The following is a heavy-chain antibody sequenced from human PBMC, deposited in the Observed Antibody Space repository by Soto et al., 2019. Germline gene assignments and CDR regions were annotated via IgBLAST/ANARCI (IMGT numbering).Heavy chain of an antibody. J-gene: IGHJ4*02. V-gene: IGHV4-31*03. CDR1: GGSISTVGHY. CDR3: ARATGTLRSRNCDY. CDR2: IYHTGST. Sequence: LSLTCSVSGGSISTVGHYWTWTRQPPGKGLEWIGSIYHTGSTYYSKSLRSRLTMSVDTSKSQFSLRLSSVTAADTAVYYCARATGTLRSRNCDYWGQGSLVTVSS. D-gene: IGHD1-1*01.